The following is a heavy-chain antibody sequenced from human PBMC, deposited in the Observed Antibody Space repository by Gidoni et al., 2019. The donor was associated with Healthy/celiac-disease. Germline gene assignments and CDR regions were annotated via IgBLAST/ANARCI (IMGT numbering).Heavy chain of an antibody. CDR2: IYTSGST. J-gene: IGHJ4*02. CDR1: GGSTSSGSYY. Sequence: QVQLQESGPGPVKPSQTLSLTCTVSGGSTSSGSYYWSWIRQPAGKGLEWIGRIYTSGSTNYNPSLKSRVTISVDTSKNQFSLKLSSVTAADTAVYYCAREGYCSGGSCYYFDYWGQGTLVTVSS. D-gene: IGHD2-15*01. CDR3: AREGYCSGGSCYYFDY. V-gene: IGHV4-61*02.